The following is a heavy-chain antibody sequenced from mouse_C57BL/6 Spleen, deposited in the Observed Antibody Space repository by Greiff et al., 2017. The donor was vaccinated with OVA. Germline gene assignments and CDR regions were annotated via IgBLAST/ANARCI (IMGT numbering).Heavy chain of an antibody. CDR2: IDPSDSYT. J-gene: IGHJ2*01. Sequence: QVQLQQSGAELVMPGASVKLSCKASGYTFTSYWMHWVKQRPGQGLEWIGEIDPSDSYTNYNQKFKGKSTLTVDKSSSTAYMQLSSLTSEDSAVYYCARKGDYVDYWGQGTTLTVSS. CDR1: GYTFTSYW. CDR3: ARKGDYVDY. V-gene: IGHV1-69*01.